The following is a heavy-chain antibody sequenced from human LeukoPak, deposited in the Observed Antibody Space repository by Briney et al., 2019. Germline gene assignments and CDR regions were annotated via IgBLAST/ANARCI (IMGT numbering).Heavy chain of an antibody. D-gene: IGHD3-22*01. V-gene: IGHV1-2*02. CDR3: ARGEPYYYDSSGSYIGY. CDR2: INPNSGGT. CDR1: GYTFTGYY. Sequence: ASVKVSCKASGYTFTGYYMHWVRQAPGQGLEWMGWINPNSGGTNYAQKFQGRVTMTRDTSISTAYMELSRLRSDDTAVYYCARGEPYYYDSSGSYIGYWGQGTLVTVSS. J-gene: IGHJ4*02.